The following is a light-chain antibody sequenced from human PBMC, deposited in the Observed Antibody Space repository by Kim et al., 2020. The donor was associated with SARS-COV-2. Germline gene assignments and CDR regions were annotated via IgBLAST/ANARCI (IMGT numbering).Light chain of an antibody. CDR1: GGHSTYA. CDR3: QTWDTGIRV. Sequence: AVTLTCTLSGGHSTYAIAWHQQQPEKGPRYLMKVNSDGSLHKGDGIPDRFSGSSSGAERYLSISSLQSEDEGDYYCQTWDTGIRVFGGGTQLTVL. V-gene: IGLV4-69*01. CDR2: VNSDGSL. J-gene: IGLJ3*02.